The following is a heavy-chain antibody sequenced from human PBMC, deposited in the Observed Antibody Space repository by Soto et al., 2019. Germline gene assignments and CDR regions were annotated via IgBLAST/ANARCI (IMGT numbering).Heavy chain of an antibody. CDR1: GYTFTVYY. V-gene: IGHV1-2*02. D-gene: IGHD1-26*01. Sequence: QVQLVQSGAEVKKPGASVNVSCKASGYTFTVYYMHWVRQAPVQGLEWMGWINPKSGGTMYPQKFQGRVTMTWDTSISTAYMALTRLRSDETAVYYCARDLAKGGGSAGFDYWGQGTLGTVSS. CDR3: ARDLAKGGGSAGFDY. J-gene: IGHJ4*02. CDR2: INPKSGGT.